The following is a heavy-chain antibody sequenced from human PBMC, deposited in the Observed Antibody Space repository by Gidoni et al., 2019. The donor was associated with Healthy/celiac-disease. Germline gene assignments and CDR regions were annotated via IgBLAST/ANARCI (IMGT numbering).Heavy chain of an antibody. Sequence: EVQLVESGGGLVQPGGSLRLSCEASGFPSSSYSMNWLRQAPGKGLEWGSYISSRSSTIYYAASVKGRFTISSDNAKNSLYLQMNSLRDEDTAVYYCARDPYSSSWYDTGYFDLWGRGTLVTVSS. J-gene: IGHJ2*01. CDR2: ISSRSSTI. CDR3: ARDPYSSSWYDTGYFDL. D-gene: IGHD6-13*01. CDR1: GFPSSSYS. V-gene: IGHV3-48*02.